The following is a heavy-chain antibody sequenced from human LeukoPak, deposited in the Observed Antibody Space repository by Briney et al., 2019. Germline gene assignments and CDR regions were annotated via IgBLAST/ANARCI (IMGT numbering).Heavy chain of an antibody. CDR2: IYYSGNT. J-gene: IGHJ5*02. CDR3: ARHDETWFDP. Sequence: PSETLSLTCTVSGGSISSYYWSWIRQPPGKGLEWIGYIYYSGNTNYNPSLKSRVTISVDTSKSQFSLKLSSVTAADTAVYYCARHDETWFDPWGQGTLVTVSS. CDR1: GGSISSYY. V-gene: IGHV4-59*08.